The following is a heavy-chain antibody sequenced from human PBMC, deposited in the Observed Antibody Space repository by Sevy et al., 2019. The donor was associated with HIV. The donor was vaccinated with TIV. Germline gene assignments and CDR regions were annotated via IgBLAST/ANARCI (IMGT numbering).Heavy chain of an antibody. CDR3: ARDRCSRTSCYRDYYYGMDV. CDR2: ISSSRSTI. J-gene: IGHJ6*02. Sequence: GGSLRLSCAASGFTFSSYSMNWVRQAPGKGLEWVSYISSSRSTIYYADSVKGRFTISRDNAKNSLYLQMNSLRAEDTAVYYCARDRCSRTSCYRDYYYGMDVWGQGTTVTVSS. D-gene: IGHD2-2*02. V-gene: IGHV3-48*01. CDR1: GFTFSSYS.